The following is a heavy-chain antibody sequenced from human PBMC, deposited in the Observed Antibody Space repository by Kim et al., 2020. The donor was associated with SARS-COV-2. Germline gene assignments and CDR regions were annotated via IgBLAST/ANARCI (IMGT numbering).Heavy chain of an antibody. V-gene: IGHV3-72*01. CDR1: RFTFSDHY. CDR2: IRDKASGYTT. Sequence: GGSLRLSCAASRFTFSDHYMDWVRQAPGKGLEWVGRIRDKASGYTTHYAASVKGRFTISRDDSENSVYLQMNSLKIEDTAVYYCARETDCSSSSCYKSYYYYYGLYVWGQGTTVTVSS. CDR3: ARETDCSSSSCYKSYYYYYGLYV. J-gene: IGHJ6*02. D-gene: IGHD2-2*02.